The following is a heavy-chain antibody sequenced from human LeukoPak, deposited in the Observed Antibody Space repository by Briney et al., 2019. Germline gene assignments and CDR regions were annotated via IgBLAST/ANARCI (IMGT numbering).Heavy chain of an antibody. CDR3: AREGERFLEWLPYYMDV. CDR2: ISAGGGST. CDR1: GFTFSSYA. D-gene: IGHD3-3*01. J-gene: IGHJ6*03. Sequence: PGGSLRLSCAASGFTFSSYAMSWVRQAPGKGLEWVSAISAGGGSTYYADSVKGRFTISRDNSKNTLYLQMNSLRAEDTAVYYCAREGERFLEWLPYYMDVWGKGTTVTVSS. V-gene: IGHV3-23*01.